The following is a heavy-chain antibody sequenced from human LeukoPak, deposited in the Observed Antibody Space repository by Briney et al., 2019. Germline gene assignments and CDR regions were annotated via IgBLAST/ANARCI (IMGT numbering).Heavy chain of an antibody. CDR2: INSDGGST. D-gene: IGHD5-24*01. J-gene: IGHJ4*02. V-gene: IGHV3-74*01. CDR3: ARRIQGMAPYYFDY. Sequence: PGGSLRLSCTASGFTFSSYWMHWVPQAPGKGLVWVSRINSDGGSTSYADSVKGRFTISRDNAKNTLYLQMNSLRAEDTAVYYCARRIQGMAPYYFDYWGQGTLVTVSS. CDR1: GFTFSSYW.